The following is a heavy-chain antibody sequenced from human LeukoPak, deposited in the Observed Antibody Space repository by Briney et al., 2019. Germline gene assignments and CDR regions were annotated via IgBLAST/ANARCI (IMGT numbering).Heavy chain of an antibody. D-gene: IGHD3-9*01. CDR2: IKSRTDGGTT. J-gene: IGHJ4*02. CDR1: RLTLNNAW. Sequence: GGSLRLSCAVSRLTLNNAWMNWVRQAPGKGLEWVGRIKSRTDGGTTDYAAPVKGRFIISRDDPKNTLYLQMNSLKIEDTAVYFCATGRSDILTGYSNWGQGTLVTVSS. CDR3: ATGRSDILTGYSN. V-gene: IGHV3-15*07.